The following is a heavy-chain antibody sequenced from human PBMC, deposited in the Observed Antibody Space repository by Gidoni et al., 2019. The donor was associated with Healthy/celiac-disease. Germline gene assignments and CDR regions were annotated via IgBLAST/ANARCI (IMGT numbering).Heavy chain of an antibody. CDR1: GGSFSGYD. Sequence: QVQLQQWGAGLLKPSETLSLTCAVYGGSFSGYDWSWIRKPPGKGREWIGKIHHSGSTTYKPSRKSRVTIAVDTSKNQFSLKLSSVTAADTAVYYCASEGGFSTWGVLVDFDLWGRGTLVTVSS. CDR2: IHHSGST. J-gene: IGHJ2*01. CDR3: ASEGGFSTWGVLVDFDL. V-gene: IGHV4-34*01. D-gene: IGHD3-16*02.